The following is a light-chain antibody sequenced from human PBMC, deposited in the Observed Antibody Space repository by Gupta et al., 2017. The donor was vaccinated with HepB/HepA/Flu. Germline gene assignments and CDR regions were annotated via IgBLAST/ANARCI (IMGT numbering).Light chain of an antibody. J-gene: IGKJ4*01. CDR1: QSIDTN. CDR3: QQGNIWPPVT. Sequence: EIVMTQSPATLSVAPGERATLSCRASQSIDTNLAWYQQKPGQAPRLLIYGASTRATGLPVRFSGSGSGTEFTLTISSRQSEDFAVYYCQQGNIWPPVTFGGGTKVEIK. V-gene: IGKV3-15*01. CDR2: GAS.